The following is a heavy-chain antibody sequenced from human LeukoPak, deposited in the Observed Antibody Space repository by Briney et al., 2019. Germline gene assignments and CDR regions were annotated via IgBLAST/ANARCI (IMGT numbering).Heavy chain of an antibody. J-gene: IGHJ4*02. CDR1: GGSISSYY. Sequence: SETLSLTCTVSGGSISSYYWSWIRQPPGKGLEWIGYIYYSGSTNYNPSLKSRVTISVDTSKNQFSLKLSSVTAADTAVYYCARALSRDGYSPFDYWDQGTLVTVSS. D-gene: IGHD5-24*01. CDR3: ARALSRDGYSPFDY. V-gene: IGHV4-59*01. CDR2: IYYSGST.